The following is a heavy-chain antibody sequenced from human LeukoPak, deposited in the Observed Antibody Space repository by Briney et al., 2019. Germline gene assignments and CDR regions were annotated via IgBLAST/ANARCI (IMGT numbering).Heavy chain of an antibody. J-gene: IGHJ4*02. CDR2: IYYSGST. D-gene: IGHD3-22*01. Sequence: PSETLSITCAVSGGSISSGGYSWSWIRQPPGKGLEWIGYIYYSGSTYYNPSLKSRVTISVDTSKNQFSLKLSSVTAADTAVYYCARVPVGAPIDYYDSSGYLDYWGQGTLVTVSS. CDR1: GGSISSGGYS. V-gene: IGHV4-30-4*08. CDR3: ARVPVGAPIDYYDSSGYLDY.